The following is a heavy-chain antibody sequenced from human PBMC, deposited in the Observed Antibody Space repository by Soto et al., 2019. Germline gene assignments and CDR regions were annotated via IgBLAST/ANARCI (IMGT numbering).Heavy chain of an antibody. CDR1: GGSISDYY. D-gene: IGHD3-3*01. V-gene: IGHV4-59*01. J-gene: IGHJ5*02. CDR2: IYYSGST. Sequence: SLTCTVSGGSISDYYWSWIRQPPGKGLEWIGYIYYSGSTNYNPSLKSRVTISVDTSKNQFSLKLSSVTAADTAVYYCAREGLDYDFWSGYYTGTWFDPWGQGTLVTVSS. CDR3: AREGLDYDFWSGYYTGTWFDP.